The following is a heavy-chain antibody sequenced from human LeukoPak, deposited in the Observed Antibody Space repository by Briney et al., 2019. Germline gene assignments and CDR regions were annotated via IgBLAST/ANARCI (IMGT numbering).Heavy chain of an antibody. D-gene: IGHD6-13*01. V-gene: IGHV4-61*02. CDR1: GGSISSGSYY. Sequence: SETLSLTCSVSGGSISSGSYYWRWIRQPAGKGLELIGRIYTSGSTNYNPSLKSRVTISVDTSKNQFSLKLSSVTAADTAVYYCARQQLVPYNWFDPWGQGTLVTVSS. J-gene: IGHJ5*02. CDR2: IYTSGST. CDR3: ARQQLVPYNWFDP.